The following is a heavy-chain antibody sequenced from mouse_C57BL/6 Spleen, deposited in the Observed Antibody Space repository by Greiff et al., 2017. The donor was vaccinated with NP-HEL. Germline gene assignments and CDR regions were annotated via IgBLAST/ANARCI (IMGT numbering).Heavy chain of an antibody. CDR1: GFNIKNTY. Sequence: VQLKESVAELVRPGASVKLSCTASGFNIKNTYMHWVKQRPEQGLEWIGRIDPANGNTKYAPKFQGKATITADTSSNTAYLQLSSLTSEDTAIYYCASHYYGSSPLAYWGQGTLVTVSA. J-gene: IGHJ3*01. CDR3: ASHYYGSSPLAY. D-gene: IGHD1-1*01. CDR2: IDPANGNT. V-gene: IGHV14-3*01.